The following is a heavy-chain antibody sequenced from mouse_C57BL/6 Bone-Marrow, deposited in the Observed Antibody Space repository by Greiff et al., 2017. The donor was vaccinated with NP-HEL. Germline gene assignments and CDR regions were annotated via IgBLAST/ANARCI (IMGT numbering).Heavy chain of an antibody. J-gene: IGHJ4*01. CDR2: INSDGGST. Sequence: EVQVVESGGGLVQPGESLKLSCESNEYEFPSHDMSWVRKTPGKRLELVAAINSDGGSTYYPDTLERRFIISRDNTKKTLYLQMSSLRSEDTAVYYCARHVRGFHYAMDYWGQGTAVTVSS. CDR1: EYEFPSHD. CDR3: ARHVRGFHYAMDY. V-gene: IGHV5-2*01.